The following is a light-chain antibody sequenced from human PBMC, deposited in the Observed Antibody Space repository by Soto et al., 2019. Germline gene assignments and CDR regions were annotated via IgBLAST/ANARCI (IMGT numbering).Light chain of an antibody. Sequence: EIVLTQSPGTLSLSPGERATLSCRSSQSVSSNYLAWYQQKPGQAPRLLIYGASSRPTGIPDRFSGSGSGTDFTLTISRLAPEDFGVYYCQQYGTSPLTFRGGPKIQIK. V-gene: IGKV3-20*01. CDR2: GAS. J-gene: IGKJ4*01. CDR1: QSVSSNY. CDR3: QQYGTSPLT.